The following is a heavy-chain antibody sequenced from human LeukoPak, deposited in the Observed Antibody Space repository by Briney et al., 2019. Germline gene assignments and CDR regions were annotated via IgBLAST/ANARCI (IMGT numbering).Heavy chain of an antibody. J-gene: IGHJ4*02. CDR1: GGSISSYY. Sequence: SETLSLTCTVSGGSISSYYWSWIRQPPGKGLEWIGEINHSGSTNYNPSLKSRVTISVDTSRNQFSLKLSSVTAADTAVYYCARASHDYGDYSHFDYWGQGTLVTVSS. CDR3: ARASHDYGDYSHFDY. V-gene: IGHV4-34*01. CDR2: INHSGST. D-gene: IGHD4-17*01.